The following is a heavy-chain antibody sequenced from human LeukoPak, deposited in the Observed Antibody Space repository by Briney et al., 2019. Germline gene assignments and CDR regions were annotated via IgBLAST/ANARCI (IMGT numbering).Heavy chain of an antibody. Sequence: GGSLRLSCAASGFTFDDYAMHWVRHAPGKGLEWVSLISGDGGSTYYADSVKGRFTISRDNSKNSLYLQMNSLRTEDTALYYCTRGAHISAFDIWGQGTMVTVSS. CDR3: TRGAHISAFDI. V-gene: IGHV3-43*02. J-gene: IGHJ3*02. CDR2: ISGDGGST. CDR1: GFTFDDYA. D-gene: IGHD2-2*01.